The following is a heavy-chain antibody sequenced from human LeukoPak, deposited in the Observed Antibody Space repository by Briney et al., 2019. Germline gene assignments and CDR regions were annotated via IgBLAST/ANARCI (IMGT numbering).Heavy chain of an antibody. CDR2: INHSGST. V-gene: IGHV4-34*01. CDR1: GGSFSGYY. D-gene: IGHD3-10*01. Sequence: PSETLSLTCAVYGGSFSGYYWSWIRQPPGKGLEWIGEINHSGSTNYNPSLKSRVTISVDTSKNQFSLKLSSVTAADTAVYYCARGGYYGSGSYYTLWGQGTLVTVSS. J-gene: IGHJ4*02. CDR3: ARGGYYGSGSYYTL.